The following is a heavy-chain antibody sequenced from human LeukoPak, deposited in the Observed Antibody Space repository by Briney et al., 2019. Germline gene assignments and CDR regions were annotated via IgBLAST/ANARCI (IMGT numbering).Heavy chain of an antibody. CDR2: IIPIFGTA. Sequence: GASVKVSCKDSGGTFSSYAISWVRQAPGQGPEWMGGIIPIFGTANYAQKFQGRVTITADESTSTAYMELSSLRSEDTAVYYCARSRGTCYSCGDYWGQGTLVTVSS. CDR3: ARSRGTCYSCGDY. V-gene: IGHV1-69*13. D-gene: IGHD2-15*01. CDR1: GGTFSSYA. J-gene: IGHJ4*02.